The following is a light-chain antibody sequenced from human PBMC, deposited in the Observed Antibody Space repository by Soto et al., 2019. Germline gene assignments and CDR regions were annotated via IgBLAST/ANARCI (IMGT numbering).Light chain of an antibody. V-gene: IGLV2-8*01. CDR3: SSYAGSKTL. Sequence: QSVLTQPPSASGSPGQSVTISCTGTSSDVGGYNYVSWYQQHPGKAPKLMIYEVSQRPSGVPDRFSGSKSGNTASLTVSGLQAEDEADYFCSSYAGSKTLFGVWTK. CDR1: SSDVGGYNY. CDR2: EVS. J-gene: IGLJ2*01.